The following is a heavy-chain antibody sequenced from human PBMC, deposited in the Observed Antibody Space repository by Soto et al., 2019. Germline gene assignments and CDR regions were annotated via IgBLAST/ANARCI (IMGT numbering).Heavy chain of an antibody. V-gene: IGHV3-30*18. J-gene: IGHJ4*02. CDR3: AQGEWEPSTYFDY. CDR2: ISYDGSNK. D-gene: IGHD1-26*01. Sequence: PGGSLRLSCAASGFTFSSYGMHWVRQAPGKGLEWVAVISYDGSNKYYADSVKGRFTISRDNSKNTLYLQMNSLRAEDTAVYYCAQGEWEPSTYFDYWGQGTLVTVSS. CDR1: GFTFSSYG.